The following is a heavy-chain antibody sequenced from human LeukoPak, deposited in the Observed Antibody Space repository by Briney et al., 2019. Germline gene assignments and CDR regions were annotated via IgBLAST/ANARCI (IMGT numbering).Heavy chain of an antibody. Sequence: PGGSLRLSCAASGVTFSNYAMSWVRQAPGKGLEWVSGISASGGSTYYAHSVNGRFTISRDNSKNTVSLQMDSLRAEDTALYYCAKSNGYTNSWYDYWGQGTLVSVSS. D-gene: IGHD6-13*01. J-gene: IGHJ4*02. CDR1: GVTFSNYA. CDR2: ISASGGST. V-gene: IGHV3-23*01. CDR3: AKSNGYTNSWYDY.